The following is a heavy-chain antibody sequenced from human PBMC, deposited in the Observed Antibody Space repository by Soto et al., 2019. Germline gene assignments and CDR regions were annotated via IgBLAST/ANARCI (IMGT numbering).Heavy chain of an antibody. Sequence: GASVKVSCKASGGTFSSYTISWVRQAPGQGLEWMGRIIPILGIANYAQKFQGRVTITADKSTGTAYMELSSLRSEDTAVYYCAIAIYCGGDCYSRPGDAPNYYYGMDVWGQGSTVTVSS. CDR3: AIAIYCGGDCYSRPGDAPNYYYGMDV. CDR1: GGTFSSYT. V-gene: IGHV1-69*02. D-gene: IGHD2-21*02. CDR2: IIPILGIA. J-gene: IGHJ6*01.